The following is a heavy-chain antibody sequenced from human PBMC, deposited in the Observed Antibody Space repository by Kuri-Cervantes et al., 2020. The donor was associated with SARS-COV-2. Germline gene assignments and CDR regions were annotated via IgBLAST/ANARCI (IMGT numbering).Heavy chain of an antibody. V-gene: IGHV4-61*01. CDR1: GGSVSSGSYY. J-gene: IGHJ4*02. D-gene: IGHD2-2*02. CDR2: INHSGST. Sequence: ESLKISCTVSGGSVSSGSYYWSWIRQPPGKGLEWIGEINHSGSTNYNPSLKTRVTISVNTSKNQFSLKLSSVAAADTAVYYCARVGAGVCSSASCYSRAFDYWGQGTLVTVSS. CDR3: ARVGAGVCSSASCYSRAFDY.